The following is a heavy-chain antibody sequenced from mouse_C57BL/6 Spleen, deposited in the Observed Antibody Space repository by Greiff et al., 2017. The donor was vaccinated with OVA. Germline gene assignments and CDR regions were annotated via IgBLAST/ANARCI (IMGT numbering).Heavy chain of an antibody. CDR3: ARQGDYYSNPAWFAY. CDR1: GYAFTNYL. V-gene: IGHV1-54*01. D-gene: IGHD2-5*01. CDR2: INPGSGGT. Sequence: VKLQESGAELVRPGTSVKVSCKASGYAFTNYLIEWVKQRPGQGLEWIGVINPGSGGTNYNEKFKGKATLTADKSSSTAYMQLSSLTSEDSAVYFCARQGDYYSNPAWFAYWGQGTLVTVSA. J-gene: IGHJ3*01.